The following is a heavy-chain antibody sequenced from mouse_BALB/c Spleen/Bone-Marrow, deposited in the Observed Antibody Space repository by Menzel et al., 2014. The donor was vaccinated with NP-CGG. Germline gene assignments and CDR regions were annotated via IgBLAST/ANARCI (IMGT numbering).Heavy chain of an antibody. CDR1: GYTFTSYW. CDR3: RCYDYTMDY. J-gene: IGHJ4*01. CDR2: IYPGSGTI. D-gene: IGHD1-1*01. Sequence: QVQLQQSGSELVRPGASVTLSCKASGYTFTSYWIHWVKPRPGQGLEWIGNIYPGSGTINYDEKFKNKATLTVDTSSSIAYMQLSSLTSEGSAVYYCRCYDYTMDYWGQGTSVTVSS. V-gene: IGHV1-55*01.